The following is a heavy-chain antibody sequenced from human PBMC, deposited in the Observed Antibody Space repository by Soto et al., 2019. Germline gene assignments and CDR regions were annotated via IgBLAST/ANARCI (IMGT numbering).Heavy chain of an antibody. D-gene: IGHD4-4*01. Sequence: PGGPLSLSCAASGFTFSDYGMHWVRPAPGKGLEWVAFISSDGSNTYYADSVKGRFTFSRDKSKNTLNLQMNSLRVEDTAVYYCAKDTTLSPRYYFDYWGQGTLVTVSS. V-gene: IGHV3-30*18. CDR2: ISSDGSNT. CDR3: AKDTTLSPRYYFDY. CDR1: GFTFSDYG. J-gene: IGHJ4*02.